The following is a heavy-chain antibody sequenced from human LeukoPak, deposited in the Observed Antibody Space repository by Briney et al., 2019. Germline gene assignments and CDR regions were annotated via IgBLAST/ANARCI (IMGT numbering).Heavy chain of an antibody. CDR1: GFTFSSYW. J-gene: IGHJ4*02. CDR3: AREGDIVAMAFDN. V-gene: IGHV3-7*01. Sequence: GGSLRLSCAASGFTFSSYWMSWVRQAPGKGLEWVANIKQDGSEKYYVDSVKGRFTISRDNAKNSLYLQMNSLRAEDTAVYYCAREGDIVAMAFDNWGQGTLVTVSS. D-gene: IGHD5-12*01. CDR2: IKQDGSEK.